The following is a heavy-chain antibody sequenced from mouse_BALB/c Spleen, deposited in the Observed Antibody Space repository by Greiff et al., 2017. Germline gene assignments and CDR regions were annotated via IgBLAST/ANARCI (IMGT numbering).Heavy chain of an antibody. CDR1: GFNIKDTY. CDR2: IDPANGNT. CDR3: ARNDYDSAWFAY. V-gene: IGHV14-3*02. D-gene: IGHD2-4*01. Sequence: EVQLQQSGPELVKPGASVKLSCTASGFNIKDTYMHWVKQRPEQGLEWIGRIDPANGNTKYDPKFQGKATITADTSSNTAYLQLSSLTSEDTAVYYCARNDYDSAWFAYWGQGTLVTVSA. J-gene: IGHJ3*01.